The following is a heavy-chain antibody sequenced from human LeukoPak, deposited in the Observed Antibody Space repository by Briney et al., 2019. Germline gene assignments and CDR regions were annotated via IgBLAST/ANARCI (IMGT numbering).Heavy chain of an antibody. CDR3: ARPFGSGRRDAFAI. V-gene: IGHV1-2*02. J-gene: IGHJ3*02. CDR1: GYTFTSYG. Sequence: ASVKVSRKASGYTFTSYGINWVRQAPGQGLEWMGWINPNSGATNSAQKFQGRVSMTRDTSISTAYMELNRLRSDDTAVYYCARPFGSGRRDAFAIWGPGTVVTVSS. D-gene: IGHD3-10*01. CDR2: INPNSGAT.